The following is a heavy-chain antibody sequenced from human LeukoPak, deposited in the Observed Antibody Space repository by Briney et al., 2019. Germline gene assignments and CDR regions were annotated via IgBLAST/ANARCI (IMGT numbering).Heavy chain of an antibody. CDR3: ATGYNGGSYSDY. CDR1: GYTFTSYG. V-gene: IGHV1-18*01. J-gene: IGHJ4*02. CDR2: ISAYNGNT. D-gene: IGHD2-8*01. Sequence: ASVKVSCKASGYTFTSYGSSWVRQAPGQGLEWLGWISAYNGNTNYAQKLQGRVTMTTDTSTSTAYMELRSLRSDDTAVYYCATGYNGGSYSDYWGQGTLVTVSS.